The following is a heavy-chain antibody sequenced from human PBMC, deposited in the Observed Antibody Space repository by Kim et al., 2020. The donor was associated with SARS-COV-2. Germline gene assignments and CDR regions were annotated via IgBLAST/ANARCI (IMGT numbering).Heavy chain of an antibody. CDR1: GYSFTSYW. D-gene: IGHD3-10*01. CDR2: IDPSDSYT. CDR3: ARQNFGFGELKYNWFDP. J-gene: IGHJ5*02. V-gene: IGHV5-10-1*01. Sequence: GESLKISCKGSGYSFTSYWISWVRQMPGKGLEWMGRIDPSDSYTNYSPSFQGHVTISADKSISTAYLRWSSLKASDTAMYYCARQNFGFGELKYNWFDPWGQRTLVTVSS.